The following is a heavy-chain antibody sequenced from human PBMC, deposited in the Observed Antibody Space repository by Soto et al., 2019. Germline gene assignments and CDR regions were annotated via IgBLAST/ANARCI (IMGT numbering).Heavy chain of an antibody. J-gene: IGHJ4*02. V-gene: IGHV4-30-2*01. Sequence: SETLSLTCAVSGGSISSGGYSWSWIRQPPGKGLEWIGYIYHSGSTYYNPSLKSRVTISVDRSKNQFSLKLSSVTAADTAVYYCARYSLRYCSSTSCYPLFDYWGRGTLVTVSS. CDR2: IYHSGST. CDR3: ARYSLRYCSSTSCYPLFDY. D-gene: IGHD2-2*01. CDR1: GGSISSGGYS.